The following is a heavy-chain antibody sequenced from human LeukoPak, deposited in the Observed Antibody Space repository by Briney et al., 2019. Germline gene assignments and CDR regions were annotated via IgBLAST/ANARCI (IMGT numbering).Heavy chain of an antibody. J-gene: IGHJ4*02. CDR2: IGNTGRTI. CDR3: VRGDRYFFDY. V-gene: IGHV3-48*03. Sequence: GGSLRLSCAASGFRFSRYEMNWVRQAPGRGLEWVSYIGNTGRTIYYVDSVKGRFTVSRDNAKSSLYLQMNSLRAEDTAIYYCVRGDRYFFDYWGQGTLVTVSS. CDR1: GFRFSRYE. D-gene: IGHD1-14*01.